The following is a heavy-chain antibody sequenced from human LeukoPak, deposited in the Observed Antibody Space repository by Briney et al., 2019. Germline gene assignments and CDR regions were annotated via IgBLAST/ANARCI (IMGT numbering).Heavy chain of an antibody. V-gene: IGHV3-23*01. CDR1: GFTFSRYT. Sequence: PGGSLRLSCAASGFTFSRYTMSCVRQAPGKGLQWVSAISGSGDITKYADSVKGRFTISRDNSKNTLYLQMNSLRTEDTAVYYCALRATDYYDSSGLLYWGQGTLVTVSS. CDR2: ISGSGDIT. J-gene: IGHJ4*02. D-gene: IGHD3-22*01. CDR3: ALRATDYYDSSGLLY.